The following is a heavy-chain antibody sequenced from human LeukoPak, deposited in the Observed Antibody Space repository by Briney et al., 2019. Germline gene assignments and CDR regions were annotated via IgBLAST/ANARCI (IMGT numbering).Heavy chain of an antibody. D-gene: IGHD4-17*01. V-gene: IGHV1-46*01. J-gene: IGHJ6*03. Sequence: ASVKVSCKASGYTFTGYYMHWVRQAPGQGLEWMGIINPSGGSTSYAQKFQGRVTMTRDMSTSTVYMELSSLRSEDTAVYYCAVDYGNGYYYYYMDVWGKGTTVTISS. CDR1: GYTFTGYY. CDR3: AVDYGNGYYYYYMDV. CDR2: INPSGGST.